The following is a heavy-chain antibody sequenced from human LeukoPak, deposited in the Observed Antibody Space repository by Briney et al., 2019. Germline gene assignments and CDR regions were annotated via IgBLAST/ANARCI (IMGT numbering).Heavy chain of an antibody. D-gene: IGHD3-3*01. CDR1: GFTFGDYS. J-gene: IGHJ6*04. Sequence: GGSLRLSCTASGFTFGDYSLSWVRQAPEKGLEWVGSIRRKGYGGTTEYAPSVKGRFIISRDDSKSTAYLRMNSLKTEDTAVYYCTRDHDFWSGPFDVWGKGTTVTVSS. V-gene: IGHV3-49*04. CDR3: TRDHDFWSGPFDV. CDR2: IRRKGYGGTT.